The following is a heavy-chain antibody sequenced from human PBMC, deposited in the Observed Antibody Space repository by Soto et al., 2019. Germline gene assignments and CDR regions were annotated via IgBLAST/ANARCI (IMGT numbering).Heavy chain of an antibody. CDR3: ARERYSPTRGVEGNGMDV. CDR1: GFTFSSYG. Sequence: QVQLVESGGGVVQPGRSLRLSCAASGFTFSSYGMHWVRQAPGKGLEWVAVIWYDGSNKYYADSVKGRFTISRDNSKNTLYLQMNSLRAEDTAVYYCARERYSPTRGVEGNGMDVWGQGTTVTVSS. V-gene: IGHV3-33*01. CDR2: IWYDGSNK. D-gene: IGHD1-26*01. J-gene: IGHJ6*02.